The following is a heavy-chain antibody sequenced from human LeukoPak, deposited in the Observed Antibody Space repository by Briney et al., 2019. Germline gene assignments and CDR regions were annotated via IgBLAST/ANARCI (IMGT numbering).Heavy chain of an antibody. CDR1: GYSFTSYW. D-gene: IGHD1-20*01. Sequence: GESLKISCKGSGYSFTSYWISWVRQMPGKGLEWMGRIDPSDSYTNYSPSFQGHVTTSADKSISTAYLQWTSLKASDTAMYYCARSTSLGITGNQDFDYWGQGTLVTVSS. CDR2: IDPSDSYT. V-gene: IGHV5-10-1*01. J-gene: IGHJ4*02. CDR3: ARSTSLGITGNQDFDY.